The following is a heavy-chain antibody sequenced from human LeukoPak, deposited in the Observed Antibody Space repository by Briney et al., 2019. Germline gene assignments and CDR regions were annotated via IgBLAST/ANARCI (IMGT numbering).Heavy chain of an antibody. V-gene: IGHV1-2*02. CDR2: INPNSGGT. D-gene: IGHD6-19*01. CDR1: GFTFTDYY. CDR3: ARVPRAYSSGHFDY. J-gene: IGHJ4*02. Sequence: ASMKVSCKSSGFTFTDYYIHWVRQAPGQGLEWMGWINPNSGGTNYAQKFQGRVTMTRDTSISTAYMELSRLRSDDTAVYYCARVPRAYSSGHFDYWGQGTLVTVSS.